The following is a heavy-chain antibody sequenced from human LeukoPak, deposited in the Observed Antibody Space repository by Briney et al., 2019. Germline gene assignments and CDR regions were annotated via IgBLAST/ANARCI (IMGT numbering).Heavy chain of an antibody. CDR1: GGTFSCYA. CDR3: ARAQEPYGSSTSCPKSRFDP. J-gene: IGHJ5*02. V-gene: IGHV1-69*01. D-gene: IGHD2-2*01. CDR2: FIPIFGTA. Sequence: ASVKVSFKASGGTFSCYAFSWVRQPPGRGLEWMGVFIPIFGTANYAQKFQGRVTITADESTSTAYKELSSLRSEDTAVYYCARAQEPYGSSTSCPKSRFDPWGQGTLVTVSS.